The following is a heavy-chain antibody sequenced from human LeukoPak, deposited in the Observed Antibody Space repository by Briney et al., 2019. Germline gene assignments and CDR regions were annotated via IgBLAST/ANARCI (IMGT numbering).Heavy chain of an antibody. CDR1: GFTVSSNY. Sequence: GGSLRLSCAASGFTVSSNYMSWVRKAPGKGLEWVSAISGSGGSTYYADSVKGRFTISRDNSKNTLYLQMNSLRAEDTAVYYCAKYPGSGSYSPYYYYGMDVWAKGPRSPSP. V-gene: IGHV3-23*01. J-gene: IGHJ6*02. D-gene: IGHD3-10*01. CDR3: AKYPGSGSYSPYYYYGMDV. CDR2: ISGSGGST.